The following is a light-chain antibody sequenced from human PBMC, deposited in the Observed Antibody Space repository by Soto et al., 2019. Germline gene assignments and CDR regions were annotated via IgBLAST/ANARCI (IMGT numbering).Light chain of an antibody. V-gene: IGKV3-15*01. Sequence: EIVMTQSPATVSLSPGDRATLSCRASQSVSSNLAWYQQKPGQAPRLLIYGASTRATGIPARFSGSGSGTEFTLTISSLQSEDFAVYYCQQYNNWPQTFGQGTKVDI. CDR2: GAS. J-gene: IGKJ1*01. CDR3: QQYNNWPQT. CDR1: QSVSSN.